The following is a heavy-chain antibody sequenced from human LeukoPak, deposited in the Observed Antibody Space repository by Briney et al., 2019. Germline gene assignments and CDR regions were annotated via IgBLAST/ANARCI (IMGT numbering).Heavy chain of an antibody. V-gene: IGHV4-4*07. CDR3: ARRVSEGGGPLRSGDNWLDP. J-gene: IGHJ5*02. CDR1: GDSISSYS. D-gene: IGHD3-3*01. CDR2: IYATGST. Sequence: KPSETLSLTCIVSGDSISSYSWNWIRQPAGKGLEWIGRIYATGSTNYNPSLQGRVTLSIDTSKRQFSMKLSSVTAADTAVYYCARRVSEGGGPLRSGDNWLDPWGQGSLVTVSS.